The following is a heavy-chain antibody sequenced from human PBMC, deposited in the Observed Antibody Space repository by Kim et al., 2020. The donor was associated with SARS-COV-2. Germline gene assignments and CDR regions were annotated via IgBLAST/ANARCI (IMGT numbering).Heavy chain of an antibody. CDR2: INSDGSST. CDR1: GFTFSSYW. CDR3: ARGSLVATPYHWFDP. J-gene: IGHJ5*02. V-gene: IGHV3-74*01. D-gene: IGHD5-12*01. Sequence: GGSLRLSCAASGFTFSSYWMHWVRQAPGKGLVWVSRINSDGSSTSYADSVKGRFTISRDNAKNTLYLQMNSLRAEDTAVYYCARGSLVATPYHWFDPWGQGTLVTVSS.